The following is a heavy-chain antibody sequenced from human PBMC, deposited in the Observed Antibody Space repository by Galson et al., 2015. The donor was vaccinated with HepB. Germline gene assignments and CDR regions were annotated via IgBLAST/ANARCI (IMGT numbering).Heavy chain of an antibody. CDR2: IKQDGSEK. CDR1: GFTFSSYW. CDR3: ARDTPQSGYSSGCYGY. D-gene: IGHD6-19*01. J-gene: IGHJ4*02. Sequence: SLRLSCAASGFTFSSYWMSWVRQAPGKGLEWVANIKQDGSEKYYVDSVKGRFTISRDNAKNSLYLQMNSLRAEDTAVYYCARDTPQSGYSSGCYGYWGQGTLVTVSS. V-gene: IGHV3-7*03.